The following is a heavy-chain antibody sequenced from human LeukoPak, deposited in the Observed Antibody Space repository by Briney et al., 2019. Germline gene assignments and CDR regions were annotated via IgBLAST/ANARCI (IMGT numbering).Heavy chain of an antibody. V-gene: IGHV1-46*01. CDR1: GCTFTNYY. CDR3: ARATQQWFFFDY. CDR2: VNPSNGAT. J-gene: IGHJ4*02. D-gene: IGHD3-22*01. Sequence: ASVKVSCKASGCTFTNYYIHWVRQAPGQGLEWMGIVNPSNGATSFAQKFQGRVTLTRDTSTSTVYMELSSLRSEDTAMYYCARATQQWFFFDYWGQGTLVTVSS.